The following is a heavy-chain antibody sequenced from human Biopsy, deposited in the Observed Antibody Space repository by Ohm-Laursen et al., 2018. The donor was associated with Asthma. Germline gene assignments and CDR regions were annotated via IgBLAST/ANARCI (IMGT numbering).Heavy chain of an antibody. V-gene: IGHV3-23*01. CDR3: VKALGGGDGFDV. CDR2: ISTSGGSK. CDR1: GFTFSHYN. J-gene: IGHJ3*01. Sequence: SLRLSCAASGFTFSHYNMSWVRQTPDRGLEWVSGISTSGGSKYYADSVKGRFTLSRDNSKTTLSLQMNSLTEGDTAVYYCVKALGGGDGFDVWGLGTTVTVSS.